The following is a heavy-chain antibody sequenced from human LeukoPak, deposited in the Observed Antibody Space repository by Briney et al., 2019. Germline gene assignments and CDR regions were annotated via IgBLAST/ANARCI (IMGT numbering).Heavy chain of an antibody. J-gene: IGHJ4*02. CDR2: INTHTGTP. V-gene: IGHV7-4-1*02. CDR3: ARDPGFAMARGVSIPFDF. Sequence: GASVKVSCKASGYILSSYTLNWVRQAPGQGLEWVGWINTHTGTPTYAQAFRGRFVFSLDTSVNTAYLQITSLKTEDTAVYFCARDPGFAMARGVSIPFDFWGQGTLVTVSS. CDR1: GYILSSYT. D-gene: IGHD3-10*01.